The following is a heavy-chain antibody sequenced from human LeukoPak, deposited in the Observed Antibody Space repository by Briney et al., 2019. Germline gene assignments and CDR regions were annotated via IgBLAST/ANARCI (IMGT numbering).Heavy chain of an antibody. CDR2: INPNSGGT. CDR3: AREGKRYCSGGSCYYNY. V-gene: IGHV1-2*02. D-gene: IGHD2-15*01. CDR1: GYTFTGYY. J-gene: IGHJ4*02. Sequence: GASVKVSCKASGYTFTGYYMHWVRQAPGQGLEWMGWINPNSGGTNYAQKFQGRVTMTRDTSISTAYVELSRLRSDDTAVYYCAREGKRYCSGGSCYYNYWGQGTLVTVSS.